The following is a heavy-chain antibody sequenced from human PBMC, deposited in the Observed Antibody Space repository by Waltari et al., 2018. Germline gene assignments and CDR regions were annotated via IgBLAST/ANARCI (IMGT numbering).Heavy chain of an antibody. D-gene: IGHD3-9*01. J-gene: IGHJ2*01. Sequence: QVQLQQWGAGLLKPSETLSLTCAVYGGSFSGYYWSWIRQPPGKGLEWIGEINHSGSTNYNPSLKSRVTTSVDTSKNQFSLKLSSVTAADTAVYYCARETLYYDILTGYKRGYFDLWGRGTLVTVSS. CDR3: ARETLYYDILTGYKRGYFDL. CDR1: GGSFSGYY. V-gene: IGHV4-34*01. CDR2: INHSGST.